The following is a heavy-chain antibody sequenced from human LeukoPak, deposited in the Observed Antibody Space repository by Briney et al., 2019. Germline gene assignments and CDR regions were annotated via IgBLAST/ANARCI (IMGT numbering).Heavy chain of an antibody. Sequence: KPSETLSLTCTVSGGSISSYYWSWIRQPPGKGLEWIGYIYYSGSTNYNPSLKSRVNISVDTSKNQFSLKLSSVNAADTAVYYCARTAAAGSNYYYGMDVWGQGTTVTVSS. CDR2: IYYSGST. CDR1: GGSISSYY. J-gene: IGHJ6*02. V-gene: IGHV4-59*01. D-gene: IGHD6-13*01. CDR3: ARTAAAGSNYYYGMDV.